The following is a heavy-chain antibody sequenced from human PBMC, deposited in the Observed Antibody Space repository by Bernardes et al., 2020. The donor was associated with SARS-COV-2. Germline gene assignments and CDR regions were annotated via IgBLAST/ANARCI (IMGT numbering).Heavy chain of an antibody. CDR2: LYYTDST. Sequence: SEPLSLTCTVSGGSISAYYLSWFRQPPGKGLEWIGYLYYTDSTNYNPSLQSRVTISVDTSKNQFSLKLSSVTAADTAVYYCARGFDYWGQGILVTVSS. CDR1: GGSISAYY. CDR3: ARGFDY. J-gene: IGHJ4*02. V-gene: IGHV4-59*01.